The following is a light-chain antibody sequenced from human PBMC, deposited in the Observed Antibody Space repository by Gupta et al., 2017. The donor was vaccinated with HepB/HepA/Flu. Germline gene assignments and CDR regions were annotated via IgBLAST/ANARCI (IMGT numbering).Light chain of an antibody. Sequence: SYDLTQPPPLSVSPGQTASITCSGDKVGDKYACWYQQKPNQSPVLVIYQDSRRPAGIPERFSGSTSENTATLTIGGTQEMDEADYYCQARDSSTYVVFGGGTKLTVL. CDR1: KVGDKY. CDR2: QDS. CDR3: QARDSSTYVV. V-gene: IGLV3-1*01. J-gene: IGLJ2*01.